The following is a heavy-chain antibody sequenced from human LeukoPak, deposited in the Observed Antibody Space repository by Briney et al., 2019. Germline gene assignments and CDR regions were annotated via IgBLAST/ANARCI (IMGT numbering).Heavy chain of an antibody. V-gene: IGHV3-21*01. D-gene: IGHD6-19*01. Sequence: GGSLRLSCAASGFTFSGYSMNWVRQAPGKGLEWVSSISSSSSYIYYADSVKGRFTISGDNAKNSLYLQMNSLRAEDTAVYYCARETQWLTYPFDYWGQGTLVTVSS. CDR2: ISSSSSYI. CDR1: GFTFSGYS. CDR3: ARETQWLTYPFDY. J-gene: IGHJ4*02.